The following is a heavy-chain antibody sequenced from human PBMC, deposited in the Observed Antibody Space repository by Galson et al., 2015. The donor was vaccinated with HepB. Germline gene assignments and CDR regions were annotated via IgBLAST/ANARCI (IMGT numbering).Heavy chain of an antibody. CDR3: AREWVHGGVGVAAATGVLWRFDP. Sequence: SVKVSCKASGGSFSRLAISWVRQARGQGLEWVGGIIPLFGKVNYAEKFQGRVTLTADESTTTAYMELNSLASEDTAVYYCAREWVHGGVGVAAATGVLWRFDPWGQGTLVTVSS. V-gene: IGHV1-69*13. CDR1: GGSFSRLA. D-gene: IGHD2-15*01. J-gene: IGHJ5*02. CDR2: IIPLFGKV.